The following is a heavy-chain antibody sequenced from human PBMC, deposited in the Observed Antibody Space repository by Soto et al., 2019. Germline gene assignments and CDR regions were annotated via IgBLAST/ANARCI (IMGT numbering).Heavy chain of an antibody. Sequence: QVQLVQSGTGVKKPGASVKVSCRASGYTFTSYGVTWVRQAPGQSLEWMGWISPFNGNTKYTQKFQGRATMTTDTSTRTWCRELRGLRSDDTAVYYCTRGGLKYLDYWGQGALVTVTS. CDR2: ISPFNGNT. CDR3: TRGGLKYLDY. J-gene: IGHJ4*02. V-gene: IGHV1-18*01. CDR1: GYTFTSYG.